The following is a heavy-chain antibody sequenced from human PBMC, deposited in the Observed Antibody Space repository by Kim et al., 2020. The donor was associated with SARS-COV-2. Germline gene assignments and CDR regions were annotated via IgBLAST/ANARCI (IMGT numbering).Heavy chain of an antibody. V-gene: IGHV3-33*01. CDR2: IWYDGSNK. Sequence: GGSLRLSCAASGFTFSSYGMHWVRQAPGKGLEWVAVIWYDGSNKYYADSVKGRFTISRDNSKNTLYLQMNSLRAEDTAVYYCARDSGRLRYFDWLVWGQGTLVTVSS. J-gene: IGHJ4*02. D-gene: IGHD3-9*01. CDR3: ARDSGRLRYFDWLV. CDR1: GFTFSSYG.